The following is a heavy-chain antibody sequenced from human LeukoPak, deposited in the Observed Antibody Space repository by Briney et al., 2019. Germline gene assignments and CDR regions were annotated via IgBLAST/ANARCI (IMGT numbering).Heavy chain of an antibody. CDR2: ISAYNGNT. V-gene: IGHV1-18*01. CDR1: GYTFTSYG. D-gene: IGHD3-22*01. J-gene: IGHJ4*02. CDR3: ARDWDYYDSSGYYHYFDY. Sequence: GASVKVSCKASGYTFTSYGISWVRQAPGQGLEWMGWISAYNGNTNYAQKLQGRVTMTTDTSTSTAYMELRSLRSDDTAVYYCARDWDYYDSSGYYHYFDYWGQGTPVTVSS.